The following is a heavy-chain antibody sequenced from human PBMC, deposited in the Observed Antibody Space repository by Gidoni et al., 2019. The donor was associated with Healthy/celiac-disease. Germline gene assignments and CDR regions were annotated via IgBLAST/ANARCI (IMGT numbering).Heavy chain of an antibody. CDR2: ISYDGSNK. CDR3: AKLIAAAGNFDY. Sequence: QVQLVESGGGVVQPGRSLRLSCAASGFTFSSYGMHWVRQAPGKGLECVAVISYDGSNKYHAASVNGRFTISRDNSKNTLYLQMNSLRAEDTAVYYCAKLIAAAGNFDYWGQGTLVTVSS. V-gene: IGHV3-30*18. CDR1: GFTFSSYG. J-gene: IGHJ4*02. D-gene: IGHD6-13*01.